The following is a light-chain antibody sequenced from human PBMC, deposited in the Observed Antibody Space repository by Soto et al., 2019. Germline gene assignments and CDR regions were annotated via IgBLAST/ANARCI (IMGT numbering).Light chain of an antibody. CDR2: AAS. CDR1: QSVSTN. V-gene: IGKV3-15*01. J-gene: IGKJ4*01. CDR3: QQYKQWPQLT. Sequence: EIVMTQSPATLSLSPGERATLFCRASQSVSTNLAWYQQKPGQAPRVLIYAASTRATGIPARFSGSGSGTDFSLTISSLQSEDFAVYYCQQYKQWPQLTFGGGTKVEIK.